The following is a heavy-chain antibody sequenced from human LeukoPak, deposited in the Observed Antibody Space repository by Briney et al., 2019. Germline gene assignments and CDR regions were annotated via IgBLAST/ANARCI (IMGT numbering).Heavy chain of an antibody. Sequence: SETLSLTCTVPGGYISSYYWSWIRQPPGKELELIEYIYYSGSTNYNPSLKSRVTISVDTSKNQFSLKLSSVTAADTAVYYCARDDSGYDYFDNWGQGTLVTVSS. V-gene: IGHV4-59*01. D-gene: IGHD5-12*01. CDR2: IYYSGST. CDR3: ARDDSGYDYFDN. J-gene: IGHJ4*02. CDR1: GGYISSYY.